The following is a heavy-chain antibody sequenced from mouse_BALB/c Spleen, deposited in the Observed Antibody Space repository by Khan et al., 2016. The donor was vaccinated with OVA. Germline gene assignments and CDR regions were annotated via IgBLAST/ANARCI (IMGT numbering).Heavy chain of an antibody. Sequence: EVQLQQSGPELVKPGASVKISCKTSGYTFTEYTLHWVKQSHGKSLEWIGVINPKNGVTSYNQKFKGKAKLTVDKSSSTAYMEFCSLTSEDSAVYYCARDAGRYWCQGTSVTVSS. CDR2: INPKNGVT. D-gene: IGHD3-3*01. CDR1: GYTFTEYT. CDR3: ARDAGRY. V-gene: IGHV1-18*01. J-gene: IGHJ4*01.